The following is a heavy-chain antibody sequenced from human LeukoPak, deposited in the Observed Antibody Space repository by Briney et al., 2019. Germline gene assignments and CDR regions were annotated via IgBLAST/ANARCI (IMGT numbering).Heavy chain of an antibody. CDR2: IYTSGST. Sequence: SETLSLTCTVSGGSISSYYWSWVRQPAGKGLEWIGRIYTSGSTNYNPSLKSRATISVDTSKNQFSLKLSSVTAADTAVYYCASNYGIVGANNAFDIWGQGTMVTVSS. V-gene: IGHV4-4*07. CDR3: ASNYGIVGANNAFDI. J-gene: IGHJ3*02. CDR1: GGSISSYY. D-gene: IGHD1-26*01.